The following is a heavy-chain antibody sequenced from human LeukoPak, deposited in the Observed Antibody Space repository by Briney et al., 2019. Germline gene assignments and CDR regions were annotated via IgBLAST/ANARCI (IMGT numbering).Heavy chain of an antibody. CDR1: GFSISDYY. Sequence: PGGSLRLSCDASGFSISDYYMSWIRQSPGKGLEWISSITSGGASTNYADSVKGRFTISRDKAKNSVALQLNSLRAEDTAVYYCTRQRRGTYYAFDSWGQGTLVTVSS. J-gene: IGHJ4*02. CDR3: TRQRRGTYYAFDS. CDR2: ITSGGAST. D-gene: IGHD3-16*01. V-gene: IGHV3-11*01.